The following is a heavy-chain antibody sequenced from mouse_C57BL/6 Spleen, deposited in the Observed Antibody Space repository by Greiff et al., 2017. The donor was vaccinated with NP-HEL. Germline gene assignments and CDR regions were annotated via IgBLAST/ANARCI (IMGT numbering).Heavy chain of an antibody. J-gene: IGHJ1*03. D-gene: IGHD1-1*01. Sequence: EVMLVESGGGLVKPGGSLKLSCAASGFTFSDYGIHWVRQAPEKGLEWVAYISSGSSTIYYADTVKGRFTISSDNAKNTLFLQMTSLRSEETAMYYCARLIYYYGSSYGEYFEVWGTGTTVTVSS. CDR2: ISSGSSTI. V-gene: IGHV5-17*01. CDR1: GFTFSDYG. CDR3: ARLIYYYGSSYGEYFEV.